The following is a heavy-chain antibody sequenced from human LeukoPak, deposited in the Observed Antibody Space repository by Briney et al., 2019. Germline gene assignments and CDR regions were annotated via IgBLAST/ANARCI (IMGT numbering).Heavy chain of an antibody. CDR2: IWYDGSNK. CDR3: ARQRIAVTVGGDFDY. V-gene: IGHV3-33*03. Sequence: PGGSLRLSCAASGFTFSSHGMHWVRQAPGKGLEWVAVIWYDGSNKYYADSVKGRFTISRDNAKNSLHLQMNSLRAEDTAVYYCARQRIAVTVGGDFDYWGQGTLVTVSS. J-gene: IGHJ4*02. D-gene: IGHD6-19*01. CDR1: GFTFSSHG.